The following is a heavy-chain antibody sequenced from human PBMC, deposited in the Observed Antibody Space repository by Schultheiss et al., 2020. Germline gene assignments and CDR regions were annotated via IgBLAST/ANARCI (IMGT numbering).Heavy chain of an antibody. CDR1: GYSISSGYY. Sequence: SETLSLTCAVSGYSISSGYYWGWIRQPPGKALEWIGSIYHSGSTYYNPSLKSRVTISVDKSKNQFSLKLSSVTAADTAVYYCARGATIFGVVMFDWFDPWGQGTLVTVSS. J-gene: IGHJ5*02. CDR2: IYHSGST. CDR3: ARGATIFGVVMFDWFDP. D-gene: IGHD3-3*01. V-gene: IGHV4-38-2*01.